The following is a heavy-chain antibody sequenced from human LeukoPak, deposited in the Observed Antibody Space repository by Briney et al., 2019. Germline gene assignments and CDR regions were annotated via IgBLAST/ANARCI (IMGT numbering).Heavy chain of an antibody. CDR3: ARGEYGSGSYHIDY. V-gene: IGHV3-21*01. J-gene: IGHJ4*02. CDR2: ISSSSGYI. CDR1: GFTFSSYN. Sequence: GGSLRLSCAASGFTFSSYNMNWVRQAPGKGLEWVSSISSSSGYIYYADSVMGRFTISRDNAKNSLYLQMNSLRAEDTAVYYCARGEYGSGSYHIDYWGQGTLVTVSS. D-gene: IGHD3-10*01.